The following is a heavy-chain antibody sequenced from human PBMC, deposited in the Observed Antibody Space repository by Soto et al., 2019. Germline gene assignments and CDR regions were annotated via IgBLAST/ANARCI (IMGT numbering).Heavy chain of an antibody. CDR2: IYYSGST. Sequence: PSETLSLTCTVSGGSVSSGSYYWSWIRQPPGKGLEWIGYIYYSGSTNYNPSLKSRVTISVDTSKNQFSLKLSSVTAADTAVYYCASRLVDNDYWGQRTLVTVSS. V-gene: IGHV4-61*01. J-gene: IGHJ4*02. CDR1: GGSVSSGSYY. D-gene: IGHD6-19*01. CDR3: ASRLVDNDY.